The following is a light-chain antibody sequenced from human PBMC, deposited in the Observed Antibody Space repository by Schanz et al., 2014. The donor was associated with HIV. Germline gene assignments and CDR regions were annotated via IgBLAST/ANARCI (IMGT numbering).Light chain of an antibody. V-gene: IGLV2-14*03. CDR2: GVF. CDR3: CSYATFTTLVV. J-gene: IGLJ2*01. Sequence: QSVLTQPASVSGSPGQSITVSCTGTNNDIGSYPYVPWDQPNPGKAPKVVVYGVFDRPSGVSNRFSGSKSGNTASLTIFDLQPEDEADYYCCSYATFTTLVVFGGGTKLTVL. CDR1: NNDIGSYPY.